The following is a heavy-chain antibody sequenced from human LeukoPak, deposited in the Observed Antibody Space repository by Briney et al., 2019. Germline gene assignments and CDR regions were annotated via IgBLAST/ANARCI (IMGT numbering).Heavy chain of an antibody. CDR2: MNPNSGNT. CDR3: ARGRTQYQLVYYYYYLDV. J-gene: IGHJ6*03. D-gene: IGHD2-2*01. CDR1: GYTFTSYD. Sequence: ASVKVSCKASGYTFTSYDINWVRQATGQGLEWMGWMNPNSGNTGYAQKFQGRVTMTRNISISTAYMELSSLRSEDTAVYYCARGRTQYQLVYYYYYLDVWGKGTTVTISS. V-gene: IGHV1-8*01.